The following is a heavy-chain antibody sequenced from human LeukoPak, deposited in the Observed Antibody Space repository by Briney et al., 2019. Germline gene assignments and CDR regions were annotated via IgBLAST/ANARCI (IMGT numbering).Heavy chain of an antibody. CDR3: ARQAAVHVYYFDY. V-gene: IGHV3-30*04. Sequence: GGSLRLSCAASGFTFSSYAMHWVRQAPGKGLEWVAVISYDGSNKYYADSVKGRFTISRDNSKNTLYLQMNSLRAEDTAVYYCARQAAVHVYYFDYWGQGTLVTVSS. D-gene: IGHD6-13*01. CDR1: GFTFSSYA. CDR2: ISYDGSNK. J-gene: IGHJ4*02.